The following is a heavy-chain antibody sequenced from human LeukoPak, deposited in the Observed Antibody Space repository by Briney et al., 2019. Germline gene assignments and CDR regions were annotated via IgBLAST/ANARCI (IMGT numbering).Heavy chain of an antibody. D-gene: IGHD2-21*02. J-gene: IGHJ4*02. CDR1: GGSISSGDYY. CDR2: IYYSGST. Sequence: TLSLTCTVSGGSISSGDYYWSWIRQPPGTGLEWIGYIYYSGSTYYNPSLKSRVTISVDTSKNQFSLKLSSVTAADTAVYYCARRAVVVTAILFDYWGQGTLVTVSS. V-gene: IGHV4-30-4*01. CDR3: ARRAVVVTAILFDY.